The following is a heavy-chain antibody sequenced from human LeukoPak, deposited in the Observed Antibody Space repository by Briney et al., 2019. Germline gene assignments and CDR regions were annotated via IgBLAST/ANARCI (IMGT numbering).Heavy chain of an antibody. J-gene: IGHJ4*02. Sequence: GGSLRLSCAASGFTFINYAMSWVRQAPGKGLEWVSDISGSGGSTYYADSVKGRFSISRDNSKNTLYLQMDSLRAEDTAVYYCAIVPSYAYDSSGSDFDYWGAGTLVTVSS. CDR1: GFTFINYA. CDR3: AIVPSYAYDSSGSDFDY. CDR2: ISGSGGST. D-gene: IGHD3-22*01. V-gene: IGHV3-23*01.